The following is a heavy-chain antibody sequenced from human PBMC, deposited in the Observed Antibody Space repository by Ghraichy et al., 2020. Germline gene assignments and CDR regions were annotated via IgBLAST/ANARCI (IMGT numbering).Heavy chain of an antibody. J-gene: IGHJ4*02. Sequence: GGSLRLSCAASGFTFSSYGMHWVRQAPGKGLEWVAVIWYDGSNKYYADSVKGRFTISRDNSKNTLYLQMNSLRAEDTAVYYCARLSHYYDSSGYVSGDFDYWGQGTLVTVSS. D-gene: IGHD3-22*01. CDR3: ARLSHYYDSSGYVSGDFDY. CDR2: IWYDGSNK. CDR1: GFTFSSYG. V-gene: IGHV3-33*01.